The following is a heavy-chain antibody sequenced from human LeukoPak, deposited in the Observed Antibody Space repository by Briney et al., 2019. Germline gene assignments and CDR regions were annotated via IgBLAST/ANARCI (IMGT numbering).Heavy chain of an antibody. J-gene: IGHJ4*02. CDR1: GGSIGTYY. Sequence: SETLSLTCTVSGGSIGTYYWSWIRQPPGKGLEWIGHIYYFEKTDYNPSLESRVTISVDAAKNHFSLRLRSVTPLDTAVYYWAKLGSPRAYWGQGILVTVSS. CDR2: IYYFEKT. D-gene: IGHD7-27*01. CDR3: AKLGSPRAY. V-gene: IGHV4-59*01.